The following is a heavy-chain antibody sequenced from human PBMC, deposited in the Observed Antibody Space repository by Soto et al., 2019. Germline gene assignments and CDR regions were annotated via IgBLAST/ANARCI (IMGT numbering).Heavy chain of an antibody. CDR3: EREGAAVAGTGLGKDNWFDP. CDR2: IIPIFGTA. J-gene: IGHJ5*02. Sequence: SGKVSCKAYGGTFSSYAISWVRQAPGQGLEWMGGIIPIFGTANYSQKFQGRVTITADKSTSTAYMELSRLRSEDTDVDYCEREGAAVAGTGLGKDNWFDPWGQGTLVTVSS. V-gene: IGHV1-69*06. D-gene: IGHD6-19*01. CDR1: GGTFSSYA.